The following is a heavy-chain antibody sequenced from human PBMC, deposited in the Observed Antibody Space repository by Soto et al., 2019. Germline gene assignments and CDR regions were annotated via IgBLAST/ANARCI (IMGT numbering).Heavy chain of an antibody. J-gene: IGHJ3*02. D-gene: IGHD3-3*01. CDR1: GGSISIGDYY. CDR3: AREGCDFWSGYCDAFDI. V-gene: IGHV4-30-4*02. Sequence: HSDTLSLTCTVSGGSISIGDYYWCCIRQPPGKGLEWIGYIYYSGSTYYNPSLKSRVTISVDTSKNQFSLKLSSVTAADTAVYYCAREGCDFWSGYCDAFDIWGQGTMVTVSS. CDR2: IYYSGST.